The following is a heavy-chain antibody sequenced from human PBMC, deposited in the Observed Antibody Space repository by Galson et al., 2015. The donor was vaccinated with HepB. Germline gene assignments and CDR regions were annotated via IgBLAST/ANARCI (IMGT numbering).Heavy chain of an antibody. V-gene: IGHV3-23*01. J-gene: IGHJ5*02. Sequence: SLRLSCAASGFTFNTYAMSWVRQAPGKGLEWVSGINGSGVSTYYADSVKGRLTISRDNAMDTLYLDLNSLTSEDTAIYYCTRAPKFCPGVACSNNWFDHWGQGTQVTASS. CDR3: TRAPKFCPGVACSNNWFDH. CDR2: INGSGVST. CDR1: GFTFNTYA. D-gene: IGHD2-8*02.